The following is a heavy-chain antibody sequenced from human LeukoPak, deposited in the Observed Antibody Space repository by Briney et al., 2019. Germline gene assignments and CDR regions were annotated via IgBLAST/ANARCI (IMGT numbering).Heavy chain of an antibody. V-gene: IGHV2-5*08. J-gene: IGHJ3*02. CDR1: GFSLRASGMR. Sequence: CGPTLVNPTQTLTLSCTFSGFSLRASGMRASWIRQPPGKALGWLALIFWDDDKRYSPSLKSRLTITKDTSKNQVVLTMTNMDPVDTATYFCAHREANYWDNLRDAFNIWGQGTMVTVSS. D-gene: IGHD5-24*01. CDR3: AHREANYWDNLRDAFNI. CDR2: IFWDDDK.